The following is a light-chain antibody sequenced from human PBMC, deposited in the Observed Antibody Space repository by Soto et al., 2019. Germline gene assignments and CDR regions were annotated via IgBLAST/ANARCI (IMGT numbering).Light chain of an antibody. J-gene: IGKJ1*01. CDR1: QPISDY. CDR2: TAS. Sequence: DIQMTQSPSSLSASVGDRVTITCRTSQPISDYLNWYQQKPGKAPTLLIYTASNLHSGVPSRFSGSGSGTHFTLTISSLQPEDFATYYCQHHYNTPRTFGQGTKVEIK. V-gene: IGKV1-39*01. CDR3: QHHYNTPRT.